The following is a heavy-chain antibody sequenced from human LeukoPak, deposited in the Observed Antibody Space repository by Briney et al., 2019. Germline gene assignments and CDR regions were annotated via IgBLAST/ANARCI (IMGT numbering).Heavy chain of an antibody. CDR3: AGVPWFDP. J-gene: IGHJ5*02. CDR1: GFTFSSYA. CDR2: ISGSGGST. D-gene: IGHD6-6*01. V-gene: IGHV3-23*01. Sequence: GESLRLSCAASGFTFSSYAMSWVRQAPGKGLEWVSAISGSGGSTYYGDSVKGRFTISRDNSKNTVYLQMNSLRVEDTAVYYCAGVPWFDPWGQGTLVTVSS.